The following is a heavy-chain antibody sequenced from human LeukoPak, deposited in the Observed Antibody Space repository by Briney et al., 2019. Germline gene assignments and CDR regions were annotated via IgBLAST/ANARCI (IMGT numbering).Heavy chain of an antibody. V-gene: IGHV3-53*01. CDR3: TRNAFEM. J-gene: IGHJ3*02. CDR1: GFTVSSNY. CDR2: IYSGGRT. Sequence: GGSLRLSCAASGFTVSSNYMSWVRQAPGKGLDWVSVIYSGGRTYYADSVKGRFTISRDNSKNTLYLQMNSLRAEDTAVYYCTRNAFEMWGQGTMVTVSS.